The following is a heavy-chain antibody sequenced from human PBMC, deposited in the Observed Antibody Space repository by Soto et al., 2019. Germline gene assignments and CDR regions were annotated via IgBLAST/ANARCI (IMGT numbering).Heavy chain of an antibody. CDR2: IIPIFGTA. J-gene: IGHJ4*02. CDR3: ARDFLFYYDSRGPADY. CDR1: GGTFSSYA. Sequence: SVKVSCRGSGGTFSSYAISWVRQAPGQGLEWMGGIIPIFGTANYAQKFQGRVTITADESTSTAYMELSSLRSEDTAVYYCARDFLFYYDSRGPADYWCPGTLVTVFS. D-gene: IGHD3-22*01. V-gene: IGHV1-69*13.